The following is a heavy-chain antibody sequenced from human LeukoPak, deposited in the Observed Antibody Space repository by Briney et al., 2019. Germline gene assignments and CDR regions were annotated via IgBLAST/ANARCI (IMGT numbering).Heavy chain of an antibody. J-gene: IGHJ4*02. Sequence: PSETLSLTCAVYGGSFSGYYWSWIRQPPGKGLEWIGEINHSGSTNYNPSLKSRVTISVDTSENQFSLKLSSVTAADTAVYYRARHGFPPEWSVSLPSGDDYDYWGQGTLVTVSS. CDR3: ARHGFPPEWSVSLPSGDDYDY. D-gene: IGHD3-3*01. CDR1: GGSFSGYY. CDR2: INHSGST. V-gene: IGHV4-34*01.